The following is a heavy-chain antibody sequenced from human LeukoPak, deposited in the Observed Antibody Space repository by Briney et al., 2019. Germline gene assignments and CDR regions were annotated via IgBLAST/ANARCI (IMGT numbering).Heavy chain of an antibody. J-gene: IGHJ4*02. Sequence: GGSLRLSCAAPGFTFSSYSMNWVRQAPGKGLEWVSSISPRSDYIYYADSLKGRFTISRDNAKDSLYLQMNSLRAEDTAVYYCSRGGTDDPFNSWGQGTLVTVSS. CDR1: GFTFSSYS. D-gene: IGHD1-1*01. CDR3: SRGGTDDPFNS. CDR2: ISPRSDYI. V-gene: IGHV3-21*01.